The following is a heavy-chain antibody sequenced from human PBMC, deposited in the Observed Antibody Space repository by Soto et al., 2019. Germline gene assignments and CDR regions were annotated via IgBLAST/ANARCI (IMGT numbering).Heavy chain of an antibody. CDR1: GFTFSSYG. D-gene: IGHD5-18*01. V-gene: IGHV3-30*03. Sequence: GGSLRLSCAASGFTFSSYGMHWVRQAPGKGLEWVAVISYDGSNKYYAGSVKGRFTISRDNSKNTLYLQMNSLRAEDTAVYYCAALDTAMVKTAGYWGQGTLVTVSS. CDR2: ISYDGSNK. J-gene: IGHJ4*02. CDR3: AALDTAMVKTAGY.